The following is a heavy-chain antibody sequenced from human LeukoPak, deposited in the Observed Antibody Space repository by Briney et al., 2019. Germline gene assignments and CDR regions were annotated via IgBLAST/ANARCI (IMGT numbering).Heavy chain of an antibody. CDR1: GGSFSGYY. CDR2: INHSGST. CDR3: ARGIGLWFGELYFDY. Sequence: ASETLSLTCAVYGGSFSGYYWSWIRQPPGKGLEWIGEINHSGSTNYNPSLKSRVTISVDTSKNQFSLKLSSVTAADTAVYYCARGIGLWFGELYFDYWGQGTLVTVSS. J-gene: IGHJ4*02. D-gene: IGHD3-10*01. V-gene: IGHV4-34*01.